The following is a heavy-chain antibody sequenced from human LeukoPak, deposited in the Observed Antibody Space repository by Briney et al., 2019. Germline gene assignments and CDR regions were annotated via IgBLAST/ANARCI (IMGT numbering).Heavy chain of an antibody. CDR3: ARDVGATPGYFDY. Sequence: SETLSLTCAVYGGSFSGYYWSWIRQPPGKGLEWIGYIYYSGSTYYSGSTNYNPSLKSRVTISVDTSKNQFPLKLSSVTAADTAVYYCARDVGATPGYFDYWGQGTLVTVSS. V-gene: IGHV4-59*01. D-gene: IGHD1-26*01. J-gene: IGHJ4*02. CDR1: GGSFSGYY. CDR2: IYYSGSTYYSGST.